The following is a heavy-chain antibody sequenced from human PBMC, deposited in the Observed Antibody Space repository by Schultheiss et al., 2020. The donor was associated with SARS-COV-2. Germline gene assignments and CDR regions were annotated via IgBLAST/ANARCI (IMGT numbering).Heavy chain of an antibody. D-gene: IGHD5-18*01. Sequence: GESLKISCAASGFTFSNYAMSWVRQAPGKGLEWVSAISGSGGTTYYADSVKGRFTISRDNSKNTLFVQMNSLRAEDTAVYYCAVHPGYSYDLPLDYWGQGTLVTVSS. J-gene: IGHJ4*02. CDR3: AVHPGYSYDLPLDY. V-gene: IGHV3-23*01. CDR1: GFTFSNYA. CDR2: ISGSGGTT.